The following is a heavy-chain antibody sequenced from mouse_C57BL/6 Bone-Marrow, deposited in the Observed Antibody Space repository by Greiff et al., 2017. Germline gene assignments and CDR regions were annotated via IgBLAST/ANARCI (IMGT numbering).Heavy chain of an antibody. D-gene: IGHD3-3*01. Sequence: EVKLMESGPELVKPGASVKISCKASGYSFTDYNMNWVKQSNGKSLEWIGVINPNYGTTSYNPKFKGEATLTVDQSSSTAYMQLNSLTSEDSAVYYCAIGTRRAWFAYWGQGTLVTVSA. J-gene: IGHJ3*01. CDR3: AIGTRRAWFAY. CDR1: GYSFTDYN. V-gene: IGHV1-39*01. CDR2: INPNYGTT.